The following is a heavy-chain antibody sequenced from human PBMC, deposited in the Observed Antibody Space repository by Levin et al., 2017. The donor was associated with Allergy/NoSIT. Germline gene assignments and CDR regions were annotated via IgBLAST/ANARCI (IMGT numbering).Heavy chain of an antibody. Sequence: GGSLRLSCAASGFTFSNAWMSWVRQAPGKGLEWVGRIKSKTDGGTTDYAAPVKGRFTISRDDSKNTLYLQMNSLKTEDTAVYYCTTDREWLSEADYWGQGTLVTVSS. CDR3: TTDREWLSEADY. CDR1: GFTFSNAW. V-gene: IGHV3-15*01. J-gene: IGHJ4*02. D-gene: IGHD3-3*01. CDR2: IKSKTDGGTT.